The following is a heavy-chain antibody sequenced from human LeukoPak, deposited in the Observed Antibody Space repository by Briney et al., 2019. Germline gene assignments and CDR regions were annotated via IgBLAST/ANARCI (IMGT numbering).Heavy chain of an antibody. CDR2: IYYSGST. V-gene: IGHV4-59*01. D-gene: IGHD3-3*01. CDR3: ARRGVVIDNDAFDI. Sequence: SETLSLTCTVSGGSISSYYWSWIRQPPGKGLEWIGYIYYSGSTNYNPSLKSRVTISVDTSKNQFSLKLSSVTAADTAVYYCARRGVVIDNDAFDIWAKGQWSPSLQ. CDR1: GGSISSYY. J-gene: IGHJ3*02.